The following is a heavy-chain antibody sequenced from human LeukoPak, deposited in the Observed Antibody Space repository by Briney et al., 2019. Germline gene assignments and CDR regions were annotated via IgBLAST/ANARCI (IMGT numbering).Heavy chain of an antibody. CDR3: ARQSGGDDVYFQH. D-gene: IGHD2-21*02. J-gene: IGHJ1*01. CDR1: GSFFTSYW. Sequence: GASLKISCEGAGSFFTSYWIGWVRELPGKVLGWMGIIYPGDSDTRYSPSFQGQVTISADKSISTAYLQWSSLKASDTAMYYCARQSGGDDVYFQHWGQGTLVTVSS. CDR2: IYPGDSDT. V-gene: IGHV5-51*01.